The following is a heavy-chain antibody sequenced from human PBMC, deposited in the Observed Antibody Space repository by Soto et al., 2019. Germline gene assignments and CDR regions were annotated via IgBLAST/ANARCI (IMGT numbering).Heavy chain of an antibody. CDR1: GFTFSSYW. CDR3: SNDSRLLDY. V-gene: IGHV3-7*01. CDR2: IKQDGSEK. Sequence: EVQLVESGGGLVQPGGSRRLSCAASGFTFSSYWMSWVRQAPGKGLAWVANIKQDGSEKYYVDSVKGRFTISRDNAQNSLYLQMNSLRAEDTAVYYCSNDSRLLDYWGQGTLVTVSS. D-gene: IGHD1-1*01. J-gene: IGHJ4*02.